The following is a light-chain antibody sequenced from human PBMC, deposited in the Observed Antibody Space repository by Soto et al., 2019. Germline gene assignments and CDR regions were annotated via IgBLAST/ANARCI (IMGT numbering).Light chain of an antibody. J-gene: IGKJ5*01. CDR2: DAS. CDR1: HDASNA. V-gene: IGKV1-13*02. CDR3: QQCKSYPIT. Sequence: AIQLTQSPSSLSASVGDRVTITCRASHDASNAVAWYQHKPGKAPTLLLYDASTLQSGVPSRFSGSGTGTYFTLTISNLQAEDFESYVCQQCKSYPITFGQGTRVEIK.